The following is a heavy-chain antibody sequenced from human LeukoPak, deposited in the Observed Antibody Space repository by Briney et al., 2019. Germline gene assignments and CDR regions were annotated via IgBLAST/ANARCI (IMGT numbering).Heavy chain of an antibody. D-gene: IGHD1-26*01. CDR2: ISSSGSTI. CDR1: GFTFRSYE. J-gene: IGHJ6*02. V-gene: IGHV3-48*03. Sequence: GGSLRLSCAASGFTFRSYEMNWVRQAPGKGLEWVSYISSSGSTIYYADSVKGRFTISRDNAKNSLYLQMNSLRAEDTAVYYCARDYGGSYYTYYYYGMDVWGQGTTVTVSS. CDR3: ARDYGGSYYTYYYYGMDV.